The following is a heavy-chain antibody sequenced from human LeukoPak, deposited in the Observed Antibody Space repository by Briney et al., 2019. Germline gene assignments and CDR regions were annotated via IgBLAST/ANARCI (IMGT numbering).Heavy chain of an antibody. CDR3: ARDRQCGY. CDR2: ISPYNGNT. Sequence: ASVKVSCKASGDIFTSSGISWVRQAPGQGLEWMGWISPYNGNTSYAPKLQGRLTMTADTSTSTAYMELRSLRSDDTAVYCCARDRQCGYWGQGTLVTVSS. D-gene: IGHD2-21*01. CDR1: GDIFTSSG. J-gene: IGHJ4*02. V-gene: IGHV1-18*01.